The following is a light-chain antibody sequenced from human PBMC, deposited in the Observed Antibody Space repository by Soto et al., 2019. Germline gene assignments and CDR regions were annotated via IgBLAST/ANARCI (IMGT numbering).Light chain of an antibody. V-gene: IGKV1-5*03. CDR2: KAS. CDR1: QSIGGW. J-gene: IGKJ2*01. CDR3: QHCDSFLYT. Sequence: DIPMTQSPSTVSASVGDSVTISCRASQSIGGWLAWYQQKPGKAPKLLIYKASVLESGVTSRFSGSGSGTDFTLTISRLQPDDFATYYCQHCDSFLYTFGQGTKLEIK.